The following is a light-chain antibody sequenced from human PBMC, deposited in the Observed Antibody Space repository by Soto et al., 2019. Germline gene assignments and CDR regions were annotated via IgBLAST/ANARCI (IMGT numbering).Light chain of an antibody. CDR1: KLGDKF. CDR2: QDN. Sequence: SYELTQPPSVSVSPGQTASITCSGEKLGDKFAWWYQQKPGQSPVLVISQDNKRPSGIPERFSGSNSGNTATLTISGTQAMDEAGYYCQAWDSNTNYVFGSGTKV. J-gene: IGLJ1*01. CDR3: QAWDSNTNYV. V-gene: IGLV3-1*01.